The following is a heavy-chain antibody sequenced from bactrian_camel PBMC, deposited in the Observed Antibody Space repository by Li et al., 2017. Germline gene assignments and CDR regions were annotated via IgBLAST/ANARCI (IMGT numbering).Heavy chain of an antibody. CDR1: GYTFASFS. V-gene: IGHV3S31*01. Sequence: DVQLVESGGGSVQAGGSLRLSCAAAGYTFASFSLAWFRQAPGREREAIAALYIGGGMRYYLDGWRNRFTISQDSLRTEDTATYYCANDGTWFTGRMDYWGKGTQVTVS. J-gene: IGHJ7*01. D-gene: IGHD3*01. CDR2: LYIGGGMR.